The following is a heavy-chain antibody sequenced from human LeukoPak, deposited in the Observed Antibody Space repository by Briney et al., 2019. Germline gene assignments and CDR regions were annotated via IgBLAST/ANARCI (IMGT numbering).Heavy chain of an antibody. CDR2: IYYTGST. J-gene: IGHJ6*03. D-gene: IGHD3-3*02. CDR3: ATMGEHIWYYYYYMDV. V-gene: IGHV4-39*07. CDR1: SGSISSSTYY. Sequence: SETLSLTCTVSSGSISSSTYYWGWIRQPPGKGLEWIGTIYYTGSTYYNPSLKSRVTISVDTSKNQFSLKLSSVTAADTAVYYCATMGEHIWYYYYYMDVWGKGTTVTVSS.